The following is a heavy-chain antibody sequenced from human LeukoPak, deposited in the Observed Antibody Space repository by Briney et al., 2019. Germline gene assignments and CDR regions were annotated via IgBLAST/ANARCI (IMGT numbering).Heavy chain of an antibody. Sequence: SETLSLTCAVYGGSFSGYYWSWIRQPPGKGLEWIGEINHSGSTNYNPSLKSRVTISVDTSKNQFSLKLSSVTAADTAVYYCARRGYYRYYFDYWGQGTLVTVSS. J-gene: IGHJ4*02. CDR2: INHSGST. CDR3: ARRGYYRYYFDY. CDR1: GGSFSGYY. V-gene: IGHV4-34*01. D-gene: IGHD3-22*01.